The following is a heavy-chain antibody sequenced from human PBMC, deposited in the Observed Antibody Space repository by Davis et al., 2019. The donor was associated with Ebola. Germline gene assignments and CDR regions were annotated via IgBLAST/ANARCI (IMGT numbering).Heavy chain of an antibody. CDR2: IYYSGNT. D-gene: IGHD3-10*01. CDR1: GGSISNYY. J-gene: IGHJ4*02. CDR3: ARGAVVSRGELDF. V-gene: IGHV4-59*01. Sequence: SETLSLTCTVSGGSISNYYWSWIRQPPGKGLEWIGYIYYSGNTNYNPSLESRVTISVDTSKNQFSLNLRSVTAADTAVYYCARGAVVSRGELDFWGQGTLVTVSS.